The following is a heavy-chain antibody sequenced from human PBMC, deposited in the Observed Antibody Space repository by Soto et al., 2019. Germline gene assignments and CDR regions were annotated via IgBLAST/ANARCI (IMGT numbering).Heavy chain of an antibody. D-gene: IGHD4-17*01. CDR1: GFTFSSYW. V-gene: IGHV3-74*01. CDR3: ARDKYGDPSANYYYYMDV. Sequence: GGSLRLSCAASGFTFSSYWMHWVRQAPGKGLVWVSRINSDGSSTSYADSVKGRFTISRDNAKNTLYLQMNSLRAEDTAVYYCARDKYGDPSANYYYYMDVWGKGTTVTVSS. J-gene: IGHJ6*03. CDR2: INSDGSST.